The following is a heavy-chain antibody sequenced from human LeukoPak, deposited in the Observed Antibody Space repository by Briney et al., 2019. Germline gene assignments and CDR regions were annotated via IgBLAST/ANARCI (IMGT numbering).Heavy chain of an antibody. CDR1: GFTFSSYS. J-gene: IGHJ4*02. Sequence: GGSLRLSCAASGFTFSSYSMNWVRQAPGKGLEWVSSISSSSSYIYYADSVKGRFTISRDNAKNSLYLQMNSLRAEDTALYYCAKGGGYTTSSGVDYWGQGALVTVSS. CDR3: AKGGGYTTSSGVDY. V-gene: IGHV3-21*04. CDR2: ISSSSSYI. D-gene: IGHD2-2*02.